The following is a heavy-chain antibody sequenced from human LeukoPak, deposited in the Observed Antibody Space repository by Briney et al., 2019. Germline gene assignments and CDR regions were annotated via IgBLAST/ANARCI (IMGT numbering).Heavy chain of an antibody. CDR3: AADSEFDIPASFDL. J-gene: IGHJ4*02. CDR2: ISRGGNAK. Sequence: SGGSLRLSCAASTFVFSVSSMNWVRQAPGKGLEWVSSISRGGNAKHYADSVKGRFTISRDNAKNSLYLQMDSLRVEDTAVFCAADSEFDIPASFDLWGQGTLVTVSS. CDR1: TFVFSVSS. V-gene: IGHV3-21*01. D-gene: IGHD2-21*01.